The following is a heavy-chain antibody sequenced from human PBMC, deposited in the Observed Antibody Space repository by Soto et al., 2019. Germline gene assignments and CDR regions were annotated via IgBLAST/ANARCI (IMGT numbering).Heavy chain of an antibody. CDR1: GGSISSYY. V-gene: IGHV4-4*07. CDR3: ARVREPPPLDY. Sequence: QVQLQESGPGLVKPSETLSLTCTVSGGSISSYYWSWIRQPAGKGLEWIGRIYTSGSTNYNPSLKGRVTMSVDTSKNQFPLKLSSVTAADRAVYSWARVREPPPLDYWGQGTLVPV. D-gene: IGHD1-26*01. CDR2: IYTSGST. J-gene: IGHJ4*02.